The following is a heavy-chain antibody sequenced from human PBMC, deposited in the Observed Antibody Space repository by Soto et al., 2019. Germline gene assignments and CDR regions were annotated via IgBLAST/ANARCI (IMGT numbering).Heavy chain of an antibody. CDR1: GFTFSSYA. D-gene: IGHD1-26*01. V-gene: IGHV3-23*01. CDR2: ISGSGDST. CDR3: ARRGSGSYYDY. Sequence: EVQLLESGGGLVQPGGSLRLACAASGFTFSSYAMRWVRQAPGKGLEWVSAISGSGDSTYYADSVKGRFTTSRDNSKNTLYLQMTSLRAEDTAVYYCARRGSGSYYDYWGQGTLVTVS. J-gene: IGHJ4*02.